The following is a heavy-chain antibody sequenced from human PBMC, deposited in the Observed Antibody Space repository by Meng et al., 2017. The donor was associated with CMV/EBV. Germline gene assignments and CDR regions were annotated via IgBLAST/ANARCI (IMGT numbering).Heavy chain of an antibody. Sequence: GGSLRLSCAASGFTFSSYSMNWVRQAPGKGLEWVSSISSSSSYIYYADSMKGRFTISRDNAKNSLYLQMNSLRAEDTAVYYCARAAGSLLRYYFDYWGQGTLVTVSS. CDR1: GFTFSSYS. CDR3: ARAAGSLLRYYFDY. V-gene: IGHV3-21*01. J-gene: IGHJ4*02. CDR2: ISSSSSYI. D-gene: IGHD3-10*01.